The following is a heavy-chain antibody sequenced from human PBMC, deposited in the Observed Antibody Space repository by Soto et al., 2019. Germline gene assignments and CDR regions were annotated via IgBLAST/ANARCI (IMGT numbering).Heavy chain of an antibody. CDR1: GGTFSSYT. V-gene: IGHV1-46*03. D-gene: IGHD2-21*01. J-gene: IGHJ4*02. CDR3: ARSGGERYSFDY. CDR2: INAKGDST. Sequence: GASVKVSCKASGGTFSSYTISWVRQAPGQGLEWMGIINAKGDSTSYTQKFQGRVTLTTDTSTSTVYMELTSLRFEDTAVYYCARSGGERYSFDYWAQGTLVTVSS.